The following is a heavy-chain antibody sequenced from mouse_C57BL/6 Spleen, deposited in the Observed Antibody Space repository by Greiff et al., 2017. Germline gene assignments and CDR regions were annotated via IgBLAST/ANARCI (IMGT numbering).Heavy chain of an antibody. V-gene: IGHV1-74*01. Sequence: VQLQQPGAELVKPGASVKVSCKASGYTFTSYWMHWVQQRPGQGLEWIGRIHPSDSDTNYNQKFKGKATLTVDKSANTAYMQLRRLTSEDSAVYYCAISYNSGIFYYAMDYWGQGTSLTVSS. D-gene: IGHD1-1*01. CDR3: AISYNSGIFYYAMDY. CDR2: IHPSDSDT. J-gene: IGHJ4*01. CDR1: GYTFTSYW.